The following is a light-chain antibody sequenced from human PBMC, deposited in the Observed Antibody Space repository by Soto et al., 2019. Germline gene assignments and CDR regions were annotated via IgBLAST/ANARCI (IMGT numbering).Light chain of an antibody. CDR1: SSDVGGYNY. Sequence: QSVLTQPASVSGSPGQSITISCTGTSSDVGGYNYVSWYQHHPGKAPKLIIYDVTNRPSGVSNPFSGSKSGNTASLTISGLQPEYVAEYYCSYHTPRTIPQRVFGTGTKVTVL. CDR3: SYHTPRTIPQRV. V-gene: IGLV2-14*03. CDR2: DVT. J-gene: IGLJ1*01.